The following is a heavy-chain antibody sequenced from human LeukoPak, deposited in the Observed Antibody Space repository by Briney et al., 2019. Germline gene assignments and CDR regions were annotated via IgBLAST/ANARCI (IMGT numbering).Heavy chain of an antibody. CDR1: GYTFTNYG. D-gene: IGHD3-9*01. CDR2: ISVNNGNT. Sequence: EASVKVSCKASGYTFTNYGISWVRQAPGQGLEWMGWISVNNGNTNYAQKFQGRVTMTTDTSTSTTYMELRSLRSDDTAVYYCARDRSQGYFDWLLSNTNAFDIWGQGTMVTVSS. J-gene: IGHJ3*02. V-gene: IGHV1-18*01. CDR3: ARDRSQGYFDWLLSNTNAFDI.